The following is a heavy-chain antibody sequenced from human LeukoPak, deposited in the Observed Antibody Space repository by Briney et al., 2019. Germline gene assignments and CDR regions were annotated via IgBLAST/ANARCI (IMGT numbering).Heavy chain of an antibody. D-gene: IGHD3-22*01. CDR1: GFTFSSYA. CDR2: ISGSGGST. J-gene: IGHJ4*02. Sequence: GGSLRLSCAASGFTFSSYAMSWVRQAPGKGLEWVSAISGSGGSTYYADSVKSRFTISRDNSKNTLYLQMNSLRAEDTAVYYCAKVDYDSSGVDYWGQGTLVTVSS. CDR3: AKVDYDSSGVDY. V-gene: IGHV3-23*01.